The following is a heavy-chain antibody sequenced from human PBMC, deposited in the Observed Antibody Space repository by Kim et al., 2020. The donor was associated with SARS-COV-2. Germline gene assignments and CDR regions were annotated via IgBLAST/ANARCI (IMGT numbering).Heavy chain of an antibody. CDR3: ARDPYGSGSW. Sequence: TTYADSVKGRFTISRDNAKNTLYLQMNSLRAEDTAVYYCARDPYGSGSWWGQGTLVTVSS. D-gene: IGHD3-10*01. J-gene: IGHJ4*02. CDR2: T. V-gene: IGHV3-74*01.